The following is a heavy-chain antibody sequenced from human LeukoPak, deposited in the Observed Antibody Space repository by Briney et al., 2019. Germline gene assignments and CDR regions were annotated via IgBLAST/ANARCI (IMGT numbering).Heavy chain of an antibody. J-gene: IGHJ6*02. Sequence: SETLSLTCAVYGGSFSGYYWSWIRQPPGKGLEWIGEINHSGSTSYNPSLKSRVTISVDTSKNQFSLKLSSVTAADTAVYYCARGLRFLVVWGQGTTVTVSS. CDR1: GGSFSGYY. V-gene: IGHV4-34*01. CDR2: INHSGST. CDR3: ARGLRFLVV. D-gene: IGHD3-3*01.